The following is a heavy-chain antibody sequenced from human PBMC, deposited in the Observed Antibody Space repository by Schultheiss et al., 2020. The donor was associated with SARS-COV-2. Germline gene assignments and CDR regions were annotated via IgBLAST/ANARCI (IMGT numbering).Heavy chain of an antibody. D-gene: IGHD2-2*01. CDR3: AIPGAYAGTYFDY. Sequence: ASVKVSCKASGYSFTSFYMHWVRQAPGQGLDWMGIINPNSGGTNYAQKFQGRVTMTSDTSISTAYMELSRLRTDDTAVYYCAIPGAYAGTYFDYWGQGTLVTVSS. V-gene: IGHV1-2*02. CDR1: GYSFTSFY. J-gene: IGHJ4*02. CDR2: INPNSGGT.